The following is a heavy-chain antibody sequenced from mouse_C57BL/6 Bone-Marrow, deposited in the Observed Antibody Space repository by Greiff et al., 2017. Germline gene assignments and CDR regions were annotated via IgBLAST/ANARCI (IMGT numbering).Heavy chain of an antibody. J-gene: IGHJ2*01. V-gene: IGHV14-2*01. CDR3: ALAFDY. Sequence: VQLKESGAELVKPGASVKLSCTASGFNFKDYYMHWVKQRTEQGLEWIGRIDPEGGDTKYAPKFQGQATISADTSSNTVYLQLSSLTSEDAAVXYYALAFDYWGQGTTLTVSS. CDR2: IDPEGGDT. CDR1: GFNFKDYY.